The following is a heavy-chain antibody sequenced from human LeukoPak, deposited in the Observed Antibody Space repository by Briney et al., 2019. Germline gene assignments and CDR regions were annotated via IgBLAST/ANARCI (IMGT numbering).Heavy chain of an antibody. J-gene: IGHJ6*02. CDR3: ARGRIIRGTSSSYYGMDV. Sequence: GGSLRLSCAASGFTFSSYVMHWVRQAPGKGLEYVSGISSNGGTTYYTNSVEGRFTISRDNSKNTLSLQMGSLRVEDMAVYYCARGRIIRGTSSSYYGMDVWGQGTTVTVSS. V-gene: IGHV3-64*01. CDR2: ISSNGGTT. D-gene: IGHD2/OR15-2a*01. CDR1: GFTFSSYV.